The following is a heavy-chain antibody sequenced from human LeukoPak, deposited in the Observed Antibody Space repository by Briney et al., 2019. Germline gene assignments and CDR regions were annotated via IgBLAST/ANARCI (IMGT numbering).Heavy chain of an antibody. Sequence: ASVKVSCKASGYTFTGYYMHWVRQAPGQGLEWMGWINPNSGGTNYAQEFQGRVTMTRDTSISTAYMELSRLRSDDTAVYYCARTRDYYDSSGYYYETWGQGTLVTVSS. J-gene: IGHJ5*02. V-gene: IGHV1-2*02. CDR1: GYTFTGYY. D-gene: IGHD3-22*01. CDR2: INPNSGGT. CDR3: ARTRDYYDSSGYYYET.